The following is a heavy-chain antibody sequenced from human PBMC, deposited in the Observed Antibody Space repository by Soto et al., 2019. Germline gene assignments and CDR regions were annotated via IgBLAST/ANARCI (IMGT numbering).Heavy chain of an antibody. J-gene: IGHJ5*02. Sequence: QVQLVQSGAEVKKPGSSVKVSCKASGGTFSSYTISWVRQAPGQGLEWMGRIIPTLGIANYAQKFQGRVTITADKSTSTAYMELSSLRSEDTAVYYCARDARSSFDWFDPCGQGTLVTVSS. CDR1: GGTFSSYT. CDR2: IIPTLGIA. CDR3: ARDARSSFDWFDP. V-gene: IGHV1-69*08.